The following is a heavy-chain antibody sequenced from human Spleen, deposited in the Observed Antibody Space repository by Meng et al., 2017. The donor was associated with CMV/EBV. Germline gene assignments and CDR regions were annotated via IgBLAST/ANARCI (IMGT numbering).Heavy chain of an antibody. D-gene: IGHD1-26*01. CDR3: TRGSGNYYSGYYGVDV. J-gene: IGHJ6*02. V-gene: IGHV4-31*03. Sequence: SETLSLTCTVSGGSISSDSYYWSWIRQHPGKGLEWIGYIYYSGSTYYNPSLKSRVTISVDTSKKQFSLKLSSVTAADTAVYYCTRGSGNYYSGYYGVDVWGQGTTVTVSS. CDR1: GGSISSDSYY. CDR2: IYYSGST.